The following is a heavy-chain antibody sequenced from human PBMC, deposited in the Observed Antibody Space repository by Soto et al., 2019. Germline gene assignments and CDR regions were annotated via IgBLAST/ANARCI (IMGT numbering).Heavy chain of an antibody. CDR2: SGGGGGTT. V-gene: IGHV3-23*01. D-gene: IGHD3-3*01. J-gene: IGHJ6*02. CDR1: GFTFSNYA. Sequence: ESGGGLVKPGGSLRLSCAASGFTFSNYALTWVRQSPGKGLEWVSTSGGGGGTTYYADSVKGRFTISRDNSKNTLSLQISSLRVEDTAIYYCARDWTCNTCPCLEVWGQGTTVSVSS. CDR3: ARDWTCNTCPCLEV.